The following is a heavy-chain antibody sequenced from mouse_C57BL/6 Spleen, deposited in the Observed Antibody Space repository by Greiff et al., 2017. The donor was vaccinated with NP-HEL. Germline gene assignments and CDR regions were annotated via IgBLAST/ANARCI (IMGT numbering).Heavy chain of an antibody. CDR3: ARGPVEDYFDY. CDR2: ISYSGST. J-gene: IGHJ2*01. Sequence: ESGPGMVKPSQSLSLTCTVTGYSITSGYDWHWIRHFPGNKLEWMGYISYSGSTNYNPSLKSRISITHDTSKNHFFLKLNSVTTEDTATYYCARGPVEDYFDYWGQGTTLTVSS. V-gene: IGHV3-1*01. D-gene: IGHD1-1*01. CDR1: GYSITSGYD.